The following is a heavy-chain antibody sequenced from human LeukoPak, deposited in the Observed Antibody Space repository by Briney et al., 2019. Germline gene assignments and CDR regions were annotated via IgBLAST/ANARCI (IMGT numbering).Heavy chain of an antibody. Sequence: GGSLRLSCAASGFTFTSYSMNWVRQAPGKGLEWVSSISSSSTYMFYGDSMKGRFTISRDNAKSSLYLQMNSLRAEDTAVYYCARDRSGSYPETYGMDVWGQGTTVTVSS. D-gene: IGHD1-26*01. V-gene: IGHV3-21*01. CDR1: GFTFTSYS. CDR2: ISSSSTYM. J-gene: IGHJ6*02. CDR3: ARDRSGSYPETYGMDV.